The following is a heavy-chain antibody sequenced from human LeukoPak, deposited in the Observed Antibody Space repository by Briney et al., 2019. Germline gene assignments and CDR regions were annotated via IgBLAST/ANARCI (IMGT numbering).Heavy chain of an antibody. CDR2: INPNSGGT. V-gene: IGHV1-2*02. D-gene: IGHD3-10*01. CDR1: GYTFTNYA. Sequence: GASVKVSCKTSGYTFTNYAMNWVRQAPGQGLEWMGWINPNSGGTNYAQKFQGRVTMTRDTSISTAYMELSRLRSDDTAVYYCAREAYYYGSGSYYREGQVDYWGQGTLVTVSS. J-gene: IGHJ4*02. CDR3: AREAYYYGSGSYYREGQVDY.